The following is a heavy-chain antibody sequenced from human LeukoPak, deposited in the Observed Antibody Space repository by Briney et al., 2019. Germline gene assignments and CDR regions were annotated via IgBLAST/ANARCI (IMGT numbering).Heavy chain of an antibody. J-gene: IGHJ4*02. CDR3: AKSQYYYDSSGYYPWEGVFDY. V-gene: IGHV3-23*01. Sequence: GGSLRLSCAASGFTFSDYYMSWIRQAPGKGLEWVSAISGSGGSTYYADSVKGRFTISRDNSKNTLYLQMNSLRAEDTAVYYCAKSQYYYDSSGYYPWEGVFDYWGQGTLVTVSS. CDR2: ISGSGGST. D-gene: IGHD3-22*01. CDR1: GFTFSDYY.